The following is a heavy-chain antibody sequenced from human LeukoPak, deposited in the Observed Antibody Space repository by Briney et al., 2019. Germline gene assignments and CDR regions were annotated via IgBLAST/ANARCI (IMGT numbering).Heavy chain of an antibody. CDR3: AGPLWNYEFSDAFDI. CDR2: INPNSGGT. D-gene: IGHD1-7*01. CDR1: GYTFSNYG. Sequence: ASVKVSCKASGYTFSNYGISWVRQAPGQGLEWMGWINPNSGGTNYAQKFQGRVTMTRDTSISTAYMELSRLRSDDTAVYYCAGPLWNYEFSDAFDIWGQGTMVTVSS. V-gene: IGHV1-2*02. J-gene: IGHJ3*02.